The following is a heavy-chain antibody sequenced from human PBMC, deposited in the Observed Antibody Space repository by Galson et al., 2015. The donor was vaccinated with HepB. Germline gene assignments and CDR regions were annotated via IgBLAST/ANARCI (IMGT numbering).Heavy chain of an antibody. Sequence: SVKVSCKASGYTFTGYYMHWVRQAPGQGLEWMGRINPNSGGTNYAQKFQGRVTMTRDTSISTAYMELSRLRSDDTAVYYCARMVQGPGYVGFDYWGQGTLVTVSS. J-gene: IGHJ4*02. CDR3: ARMVQGPGYVGFDY. CDR2: INPNSGGT. D-gene: IGHD3-10*01. V-gene: IGHV1-2*06. CDR1: GYTFTGYY.